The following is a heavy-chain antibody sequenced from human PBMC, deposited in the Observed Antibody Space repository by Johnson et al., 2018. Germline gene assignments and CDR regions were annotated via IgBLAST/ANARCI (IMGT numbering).Heavy chain of an antibody. CDR1: GDSVSSNSAA. CDR3: ARSFQGHYYYDSSGYYPYYYYYYMDV. V-gene: IGHV6-1*01. CDR2: TYYRSKWYN. J-gene: IGHJ6*03. D-gene: IGHD3-22*01. Sequence: QVQLQESGPGLVKPSQTLSLTCAISGDSVSSNSAAWNWIRQSPSRGLEWLGRTYYRSKWYNDYAVSVKSRITINPDTSKNQFSLQLNSVTPEDTAVYYCARSFQGHYYYDSSGYYPYYYYYYMDVWGKGTTVTVSS.